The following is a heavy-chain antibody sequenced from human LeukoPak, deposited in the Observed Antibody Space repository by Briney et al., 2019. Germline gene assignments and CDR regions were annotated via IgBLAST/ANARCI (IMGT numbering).Heavy chain of an antibody. CDR1: GGSISSSSYY. J-gene: IGHJ5*02. D-gene: IGHD1-26*01. V-gene: IGHV4-39*07. CDR3: ARGGQWEPFDP. Sequence: SETLSLTCTVSGGSISSSSYYWGWIRQPPGKGLEWIGSIYYSGSTYYNPSLKSRVTISVDTSKNQFSLKLSSVTAADTAVYYCARGGQWEPFDPWGQGTLVTVSS. CDR2: IYYSGST.